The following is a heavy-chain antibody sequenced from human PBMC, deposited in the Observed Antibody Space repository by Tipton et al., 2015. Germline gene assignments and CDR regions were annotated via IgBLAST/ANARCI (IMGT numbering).Heavy chain of an antibody. V-gene: IGHV4-4*07. CDR3: ARLDREDAFDI. CDR2: ISSTGNI. J-gene: IGHJ3*02. CDR1: GASLTGYY. Sequence: TLSLTCTVSGASLTGYYWSWIRQPAGKGLEWIGRISSTGNINHNPALKGRVSMSFDTSKNQFSLKLSSLTAADTAVYFCARLDREDAFDIWGQGKLVPVSS.